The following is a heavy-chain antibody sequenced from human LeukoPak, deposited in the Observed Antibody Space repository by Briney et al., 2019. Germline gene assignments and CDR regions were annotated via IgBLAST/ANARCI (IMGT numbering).Heavy chain of an antibody. V-gene: IGHV1-3*01. CDR2: INAGNGNT. CDR1: GYTFTSYA. Sequence: ASVKVSCTASGYTFTSYAMHWVRQAPGQRLEWMGWINAGNGNTKYSQKFQGRVTITRDTSASTAYMELSSLRSGDTAVYYCARSYYGSGTFDPWGQGTLVTVSS. D-gene: IGHD3-10*01. J-gene: IGHJ5*02. CDR3: ARSYYGSGTFDP.